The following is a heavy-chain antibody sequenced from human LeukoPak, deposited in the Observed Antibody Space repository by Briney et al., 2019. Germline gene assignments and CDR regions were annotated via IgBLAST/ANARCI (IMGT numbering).Heavy chain of an antibody. CDR3: ARGVGYCSSNSCEDAFDI. Sequence: GGSLRLSCAASGFTFSSYGMHWVRQAPGKGLEWVSTVTGGGGTTYYADSVKGRFTISRDNSKNTVYLQLNSLRADDTAMYYCARGVGYCSSNSCEDAFDISGQGTMVTVSS. V-gene: IGHV3-23*01. CDR2: VTGGGGTT. CDR1: GFTFSSYG. D-gene: IGHD2-2*01. J-gene: IGHJ3*02.